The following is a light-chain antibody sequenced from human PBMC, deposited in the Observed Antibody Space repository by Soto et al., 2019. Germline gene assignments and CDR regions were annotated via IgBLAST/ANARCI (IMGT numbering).Light chain of an antibody. CDR2: GAS. CDR1: QSVNSSY. Sequence: EIVVTQSPGPLSLSPGERATLSCRASQSVNSSYLAWYQQKPGQAPRLLIYGASSRATGISDRFSGSGSGTDFTLTISRLEPEDFAVYYCQQYGNSPPSTFGQWTKLEIK. CDR3: QQYGNSPPST. V-gene: IGKV3-20*01. J-gene: IGKJ2*02.